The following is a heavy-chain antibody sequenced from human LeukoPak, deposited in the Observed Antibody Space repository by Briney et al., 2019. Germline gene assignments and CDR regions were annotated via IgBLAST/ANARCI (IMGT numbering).Heavy chain of an antibody. CDR1: GGSFSDYY. CDR3: ARGGEAYYYGSASQDY. Sequence: PSETLSLTCAVYGGSFSDYYWTWIRQPPGKGLQWIGGINHSGSTNYNPSLKSRVTISVDTSKNQFSPKLNSVTAADTAVYYCARGGEAYYYGSASQDYWGQGTLVTVSS. J-gene: IGHJ4*02. D-gene: IGHD3-10*01. CDR2: INHSGST. V-gene: IGHV4-34*01.